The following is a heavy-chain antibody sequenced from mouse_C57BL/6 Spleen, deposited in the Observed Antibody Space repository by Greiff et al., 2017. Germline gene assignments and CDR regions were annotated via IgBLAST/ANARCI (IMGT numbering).Heavy chain of an antibody. CDR2: ISYDGSN. D-gene: IGHD4-1*02. J-gene: IGHJ1*03. CDR3: ASSTGTRYFDV. V-gene: IGHV3-6*01. Sequence: EVKVEESGPGLVKPSQSLSLTCSVTGYSITSGYYWNWIRQFPGNKLEWMGYISYDGSNNYNPSLKNRISITRDTSKNQFFLKLNSVTTEDTATYYCASSTGTRYFDVWGTGTTVTVSS. CDR1: GYSITSGYY.